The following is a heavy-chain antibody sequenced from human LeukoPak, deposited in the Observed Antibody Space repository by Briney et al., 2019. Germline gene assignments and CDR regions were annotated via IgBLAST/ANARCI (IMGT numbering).Heavy chain of an antibody. CDR2: INGDGRNI. D-gene: IGHD2-2*02. J-gene: IGHJ6*02. CDR1: GFTFSSYW. Sequence: PGGSLRLSCVASGFTFSSYWMHWVRQDPRKGLVWVSRINGDGRNINYADSVRGRFTISRDNAKNTLYLQMSSLRAEDTALYYCARHIHPYSYYGMDVWGQGTTVTVS. CDR3: ARHIHPYSYYGMDV. V-gene: IGHV3-74*01.